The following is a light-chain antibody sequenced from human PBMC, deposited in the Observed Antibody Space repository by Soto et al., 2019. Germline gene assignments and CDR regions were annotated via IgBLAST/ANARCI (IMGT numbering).Light chain of an antibody. Sequence: QPVLTQPASVSGSPGQSITISCTGTSSDVGGYNYVSWYQQHPGKAPKLMIYDVTNRPSGVSNRFSGSKSGNTASLTISGLQAEDEADYYCSSYTSISTYVFGTGTKSPS. CDR3: SSYTSISTYV. J-gene: IGLJ1*01. V-gene: IGLV2-14*01. CDR1: SSDVGGYNY. CDR2: DVT.